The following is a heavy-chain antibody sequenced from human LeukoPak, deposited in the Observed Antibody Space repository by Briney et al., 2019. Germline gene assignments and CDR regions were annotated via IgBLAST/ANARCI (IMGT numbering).Heavy chain of an antibody. J-gene: IGHJ4*02. CDR1: GFPVSHNH. CDR3: ARGIDEWLYLNY. V-gene: IGHV3-7*04. Sequence: GGPLTLPCALSGFPVSHNHIIGVRQAPGKGPEFVGTMIRDGSEVAYWNSVRGRFTISKDNAKKSLYLQMYSLRAEDTAVYYCARGIDEWLYLNYWGQGALVTVSS. D-gene: IGHD3-3*01. CDR2: MIRDGSEV.